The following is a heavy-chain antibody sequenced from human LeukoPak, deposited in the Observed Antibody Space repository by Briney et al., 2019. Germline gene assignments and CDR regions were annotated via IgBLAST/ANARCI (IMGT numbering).Heavy chain of an antibody. D-gene: IGHD1-20*01. Sequence: GGSLRLSCAASGFFFSSYGMHWVRLAPGKGLEWVALIWYDGSNKYYADSVKGRFTISRDNSKNTLSLQMNSLRAEDTAVYYCARAHYNWNEPPFDSWGQETLVTVSS. CDR2: IWYDGSNK. J-gene: IGHJ4*02. CDR3: ARAHYNWNEPPFDS. V-gene: IGHV3-33*01. CDR1: GFFFSSYG.